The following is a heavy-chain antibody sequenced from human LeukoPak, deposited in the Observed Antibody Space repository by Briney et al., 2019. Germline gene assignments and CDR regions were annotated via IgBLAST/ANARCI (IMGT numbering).Heavy chain of an antibody. D-gene: IGHD4-17*01. CDR2: IKSKTDGGTR. V-gene: IGHV3-15*01. Sequence: GGSLRLSCAASGFTFSSAWMTWVRQSPGKGLEWVGRIKSKTDGGTRDYAAPVKGRFTISRDDSKNTLYLHMNSLKTEDTAVYFCTTRSYYGDYELDIWGQGTMVTFSS. CDR3: TTRSYYGDYELDI. J-gene: IGHJ3*02. CDR1: GFTFSSAW.